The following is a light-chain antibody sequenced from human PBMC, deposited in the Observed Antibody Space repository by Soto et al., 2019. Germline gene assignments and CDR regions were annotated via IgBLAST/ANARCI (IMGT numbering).Light chain of an antibody. V-gene: IGLV1-47*01. J-gene: IGLJ2*01. CDR2: RNN. Sequence: QSVVTQPPSASGTPGQRVTISCSGGSSNIGYSYVYWYQQVPGTAPKLLIQRNNQRPSGVPDRFSGSKSGTSASLAISGPRSEDEADYFCAAWDDSLRGVIFGGGTKLTVL. CDR3: AAWDDSLRGVI. CDR1: SSNIGYSY.